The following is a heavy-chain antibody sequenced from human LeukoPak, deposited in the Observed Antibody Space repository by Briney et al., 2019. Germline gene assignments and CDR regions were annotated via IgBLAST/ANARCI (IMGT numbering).Heavy chain of an antibody. Sequence: GGSLRLSCAAYGFSFGSYWMSWVRQAPGKGLEWVANVRQDGSEKYYLDSVKGRFTISRENVKDSVHLQMTSERADDPAVYYGARVGERDKFALIEGRFDPWGQGTLVTVSS. CDR2: VRQDGSEK. CDR3: ARVGERDKFALIEGRFDP. J-gene: IGHJ5*02. V-gene: IGHV3-7*01. CDR1: GFSFGSYW. D-gene: IGHD2-21*01.